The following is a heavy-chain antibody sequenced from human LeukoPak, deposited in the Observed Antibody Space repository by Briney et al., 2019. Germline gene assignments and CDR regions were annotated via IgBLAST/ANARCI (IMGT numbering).Heavy chain of an antibody. CDR1: GGSISSSSYY. D-gene: IGHD4-17*01. J-gene: IGHJ5*02. CDR2: IYYSGST. CDR3: ASVPDYVFRWFDP. V-gene: IGHV4-39*01. Sequence: PSETLSLTCTVSGGSISSSSYYWGWIRQPPGKGLEWIGSIYYSGSTYYNPSLKSRVTISVDTSKNQFSLKLSSVTAADTAVYYCASVPDYVFRWFDPWGQGTLVTVSS.